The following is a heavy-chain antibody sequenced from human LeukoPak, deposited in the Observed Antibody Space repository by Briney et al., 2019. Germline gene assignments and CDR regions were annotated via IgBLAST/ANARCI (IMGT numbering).Heavy chain of an antibody. Sequence: GGSLRLSCAASGFTFNIYWMDWVRHAPGKGLIWVSRINTDGSDTTYADSVKGRFTISRDDAKNTLYLQMNSLRAEDTAVYYCARGCSGGSCYDNWGQGTLVTVSS. CDR2: INTDGSDT. CDR1: GFTFNIYW. J-gene: IGHJ4*02. V-gene: IGHV3-74*01. D-gene: IGHD2-15*01. CDR3: ARGCSGGSCYDN.